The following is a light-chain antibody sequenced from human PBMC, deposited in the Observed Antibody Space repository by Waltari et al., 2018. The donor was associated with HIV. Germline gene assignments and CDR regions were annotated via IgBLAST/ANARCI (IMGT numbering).Light chain of an antibody. CDR2: AAS. J-gene: IGKJ2*01. CDR3: QQSYSLPRT. V-gene: IGKV1-12*01. CDR1: QGIRSW. Sequence: DIQMIQSPSSMSAYVGDTVTITCRANQGIRSWLAWYQHKPGKAPKLLIYAASSLQSGVSSRFTGDGSGTNFTLTISSLQPEDFATYYCQQSYSLPRTFGQGTRLEI.